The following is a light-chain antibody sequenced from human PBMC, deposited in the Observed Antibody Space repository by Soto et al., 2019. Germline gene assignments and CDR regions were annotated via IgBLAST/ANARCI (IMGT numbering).Light chain of an antibody. Sequence: DMVMTQSPATLSVSPGERASLSCRASQSVSSSLAWYQQKPGRSPRLLIYGASTRAIGIPARFSGSGSGTEFTLTISSLQSEDFAVYYCQQYNNWPLTFGGGTKVDI. CDR2: GAS. CDR3: QQYNNWPLT. J-gene: IGKJ4*01. V-gene: IGKV3-15*01. CDR1: QSVSSS.